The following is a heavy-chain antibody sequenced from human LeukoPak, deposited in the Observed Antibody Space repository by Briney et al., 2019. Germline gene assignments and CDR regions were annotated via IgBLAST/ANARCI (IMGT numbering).Heavy chain of an antibody. CDR3: AKDSLIHYDFWSGSPVDY. Sequence: GGSLRLSCAAPGFTFSSYAMSWVRQAPGKGLEWVSAISGSGGSTYYADSVKGRFTISRDNSKNTLYLQMNSLRAEDTAVYYCAKDSLIHYDFWSGSPVDYWGQGTLVTVSS. CDR2: ISGSGGST. V-gene: IGHV3-23*01. J-gene: IGHJ4*02. D-gene: IGHD3-3*01. CDR1: GFTFSSYA.